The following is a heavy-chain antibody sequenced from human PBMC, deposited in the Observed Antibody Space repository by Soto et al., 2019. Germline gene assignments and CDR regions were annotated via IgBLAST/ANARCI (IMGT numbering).Heavy chain of an antibody. CDR1: GFTFSSYD. Sequence: GGSLRLSCAASGFTFSSYDMHWVRQATGKGLEWVSAIGTAGDTYYPGSVKGRFTISRENAKNSLYLQMNSLRAGDTAVYYCARGYCSGGSCYPPWDYYYYMDVWGKGTTVTVS. D-gene: IGHD2-15*01. J-gene: IGHJ6*03. V-gene: IGHV3-13*01. CDR3: ARGYCSGGSCYPPWDYYYYMDV. CDR2: IGTAGDT.